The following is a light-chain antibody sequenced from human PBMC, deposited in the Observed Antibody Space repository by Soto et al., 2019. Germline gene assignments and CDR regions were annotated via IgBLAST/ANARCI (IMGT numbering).Light chain of an antibody. CDR2: DAS. CDR1: QNVINY. CDR3: QQRSNWPPIT. Sequence: EIVLAHASATLSFSPGERSTLSCRVSQNVINYLAWYQQKPGQAPRLLIYDASNRATDVPDRFSGSGSGTDFTLTISSLEPEDFAVYYCQQRSNWPPITFGQGTRLEIK. J-gene: IGKJ5*01. V-gene: IGKV3-11*01.